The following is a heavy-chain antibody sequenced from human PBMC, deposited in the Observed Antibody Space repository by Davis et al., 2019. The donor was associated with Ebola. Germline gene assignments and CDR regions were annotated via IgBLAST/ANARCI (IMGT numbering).Heavy chain of an antibody. CDR2: VNSDGSNT. D-gene: IGHD5-24*01. CDR1: EFTFRSYW. J-gene: IGHJ4*02. V-gene: IGHV3-74*01. CDR3: ARDLARGGYSPFDC. Sequence: PGGSLRLSCVGSEFTFRSYWFHWVRQAPGKGLVWVSRVNSDGSNTNYADSVKGRFTISRDNAKNTLYLQMNSLRAEDTAVYYCARDLARGGYSPFDCWGQGSLVTVSS.